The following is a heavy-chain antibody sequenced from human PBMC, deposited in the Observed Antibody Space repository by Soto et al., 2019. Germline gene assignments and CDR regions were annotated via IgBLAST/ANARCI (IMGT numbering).Heavy chain of an antibody. Sequence: GESLQISCKASGYTFSVYWIGWVRQMHGKGLEWMGNIYPDDSDTSNNPSFDGRVTVSADKSISTAYLQWSSLKASDTAMYYCARLRLGSVDNGFDIWGQGTMVTVSS. CDR1: GYTFSVYW. CDR3: ARLRLGSVDNGFDI. CDR2: IYPDDSDT. J-gene: IGHJ3*02. D-gene: IGHD2-15*01. V-gene: IGHV5-51*01.